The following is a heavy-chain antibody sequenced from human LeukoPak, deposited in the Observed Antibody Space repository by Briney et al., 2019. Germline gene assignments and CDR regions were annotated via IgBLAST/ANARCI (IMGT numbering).Heavy chain of an antibody. CDR3: ARENDSWSGYSPFDY. CDR1: GFTFSSYW. D-gene: IGHD3-3*01. Sequence: GGSLRLSCVASGFTFSSYWMNWVRQAPGKGLEWVANIKQDGSEKYYVDSVKGRFTISRDNAKNSLYLQMNSLRAEDTAVYYCARENDSWSGYSPFDYWGQGTLVTVSS. J-gene: IGHJ4*02. CDR2: IKQDGSEK. V-gene: IGHV3-7*01.